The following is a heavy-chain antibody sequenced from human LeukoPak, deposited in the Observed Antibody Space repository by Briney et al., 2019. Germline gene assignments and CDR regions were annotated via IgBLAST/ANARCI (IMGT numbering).Heavy chain of an antibody. J-gene: IGHJ5*02. D-gene: IGHD3-22*01. Sequence: AEPLSLTCTVSGGSISSYYWRWIRQPPGKGLEWRGNIYYSGSTKYNPSLKSRVTISVDTSKNLFSLKLSSVTAADTAVYYCARADYYDRSVDGFDPWGQGTLVTVSS. CDR2: IYYSGST. CDR1: GGSISSYY. V-gene: IGHV4-59*01. CDR3: ARADYYDRSVDGFDP.